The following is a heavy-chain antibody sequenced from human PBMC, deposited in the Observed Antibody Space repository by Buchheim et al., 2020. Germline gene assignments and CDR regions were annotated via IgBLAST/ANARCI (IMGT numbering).Heavy chain of an antibody. CDR2: IDPSDSYT. D-gene: IGHD3-3*01. CDR1: GYSFTSYW. J-gene: IGHJ6*02. Sequence: EVQLVQSGAEVKKPGESLRISCKGSGYSFTSYWISWVRQMPGKGLEWMGRIDPSDSYTNYSPSFQGHVTISADQPISPAYPQWSSLKASYTAMYYCARRPLRFLEWLTLEQDVWGQGTT. CDR3: ARRPLRFLEWLTLEQDV. V-gene: IGHV5-10-1*03.